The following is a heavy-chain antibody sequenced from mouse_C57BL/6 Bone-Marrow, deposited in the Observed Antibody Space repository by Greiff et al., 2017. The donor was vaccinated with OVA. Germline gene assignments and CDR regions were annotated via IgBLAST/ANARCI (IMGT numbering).Heavy chain of an antibody. Sequence: EVQLVESGAELVRPGASVKLSCTASGFNIKDDYMHWVKQRPEQGLEWIGWIDPENGDTEYASKFQGKATITADTSSNTAYLQLSSLTSEDTAVYYCTTCYEAYWGQGTLVTVSA. J-gene: IGHJ3*01. D-gene: IGHD2-12*01. CDR3: TTCYEAY. V-gene: IGHV14-4*01. CDR1: GFNIKDDY. CDR2: IDPENGDT.